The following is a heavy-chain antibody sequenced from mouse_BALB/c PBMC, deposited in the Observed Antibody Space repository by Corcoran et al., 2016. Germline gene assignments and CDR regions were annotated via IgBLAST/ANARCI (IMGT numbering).Heavy chain of an antibody. Sequence: EGQLQQSGTELVKTGASVKMSCKAYGCTFTSYDRHWDKQQPGQSLEWLGYINPYNDGTKYNEKFRGKTTLSSDKSSSTAYMELSSLTSEDSADYYGARGESAMNYWGQGSSVTVSP. CDR1: GCTFTSYD. J-gene: IGHJ4*01. CDR2: INPYNDGT. V-gene: IGHV1S136*01. CDR3: ARGESAMNY.